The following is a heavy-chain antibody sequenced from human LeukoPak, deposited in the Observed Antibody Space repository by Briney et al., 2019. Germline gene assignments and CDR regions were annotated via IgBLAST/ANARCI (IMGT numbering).Heavy chain of an antibody. D-gene: IGHD4-23*01. CDR3: AKDRAPTVVTGGYYFDY. Sequence: GSLRLSCAASGFTFSSYAMSWVRQAPGKGLEWVSAISGSGGSTYYADSVKGRFTISRDNSKNTLYLQMNSLRAEDTAVYYCAKDRAPTVVTGGYYFDYWGQGTLVTVSS. J-gene: IGHJ4*02. CDR1: GFTFSSYA. V-gene: IGHV3-23*01. CDR2: ISGSGGST.